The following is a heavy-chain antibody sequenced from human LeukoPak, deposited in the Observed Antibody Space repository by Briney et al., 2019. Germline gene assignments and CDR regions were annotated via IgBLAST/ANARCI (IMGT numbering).Heavy chain of an antibody. Sequence: GGSLRLSCAASGFIFSSRGMTWVRQAPGKGLEWVSATDPSGGATYYADSVKGRFTISRDNSKNTLYLQMSSLRAEDTAIYYCATDSPVMTTWGQGTQVTVSS. CDR2: TDPSGGAT. D-gene: IGHD2-21*01. J-gene: IGHJ4*02. CDR3: ATDSPVMTT. CDR1: GFIFSSRG. V-gene: IGHV3-23*01.